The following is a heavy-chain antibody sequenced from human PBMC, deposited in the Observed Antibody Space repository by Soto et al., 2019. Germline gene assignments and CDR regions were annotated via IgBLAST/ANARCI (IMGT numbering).Heavy chain of an antibody. J-gene: IGHJ6*02. CDR3: ARTDREFYGLDV. V-gene: IGHV3-13*05. Sequence: EVQLVESGGGLVQPGGSLRLSCEASGFTFRNYDMHWVRQGTGKGLEWVSGISAAGDPDYADSVEGRFPISSENAQNSFFLQMNSLRVGDTAVYYCARTDREFYGLDVWGQGTTVIVSS. CDR2: ISAAGDP. CDR1: GFTFRNYD.